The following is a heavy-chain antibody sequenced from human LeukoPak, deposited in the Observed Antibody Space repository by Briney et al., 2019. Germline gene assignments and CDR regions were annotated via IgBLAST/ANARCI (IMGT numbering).Heavy chain of an antibody. CDR1: GFTFSSYG. J-gene: IGHJ4*02. D-gene: IGHD2-15*01. V-gene: IGHV3-30*18. CDR3: AKAEEAAAGWGFDY. CDR2: ISYDGSNK. Sequence: GESLKISCAASGFTFSSYGMHWVRQAPGKGLEWVAVISYDGSNKYYADSVKGRFTISRDNSKNTLYLQMNSLRAEDTAVYYCAKAEEAAAGWGFDYWGQGTLVTVSS.